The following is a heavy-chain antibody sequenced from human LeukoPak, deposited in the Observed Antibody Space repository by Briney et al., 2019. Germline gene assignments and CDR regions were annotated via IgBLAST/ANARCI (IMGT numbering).Heavy chain of an antibody. D-gene: IGHD2-2*01. CDR2: INPNSGDT. CDR3: ARDYCSSTSCLFDY. J-gene: IGHJ4*02. V-gene: IGHV1-2*06. Sequence: ASVKVSCKASSYTFTTYGITWVRQAPGQGLEWMGRINPNSGDTNYAQKFQGRVTMTRDTSISTAYMELSRLRSDDTAVYYCARDYCSSTSCLFDYWGQGTLVTVSS. CDR1: SYTFTTYG.